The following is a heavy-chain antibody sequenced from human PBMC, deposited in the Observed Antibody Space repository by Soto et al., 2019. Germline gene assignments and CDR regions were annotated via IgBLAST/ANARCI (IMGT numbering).Heavy chain of an antibody. Sequence: GGSLRLSCAASGFTVSSNYMSWVRQAPGKGLEWVSVIYSGGSTYYADSVKGRFTISRDNSKNTLYLQMNSLRAEDTAVYYCARDPMNYYGSGPQHAFDIWGQGTMVTVSS. CDR3: ARDPMNYYGSGPQHAFDI. CDR1: GFTVSSNY. D-gene: IGHD3-10*01. V-gene: IGHV3-66*01. J-gene: IGHJ3*02. CDR2: IYSGGST.